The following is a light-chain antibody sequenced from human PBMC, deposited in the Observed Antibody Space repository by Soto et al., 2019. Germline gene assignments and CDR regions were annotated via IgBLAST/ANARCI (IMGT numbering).Light chain of an antibody. Sequence: QSVLTQPASVSGSPGQSITISCTGTSSDVGGYNYVSWYQQHPGKAPKLMIYDVSNRPSGVSNRFSGSKSGNTASLTISGLRAEDEADYYCSSYTSSSTPGVVFGGGTKLTVL. CDR3: SSYTSSSTPGVV. V-gene: IGLV2-14*01. CDR2: DVS. CDR1: SSDVGGYNY. J-gene: IGLJ2*01.